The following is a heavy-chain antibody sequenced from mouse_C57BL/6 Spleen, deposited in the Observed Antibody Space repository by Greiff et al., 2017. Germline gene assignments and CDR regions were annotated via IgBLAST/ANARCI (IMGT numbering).Heavy chain of an antibody. CDR3: ARSITGYFDV. Sequence: QVQLQQSGPELVKPGASVKISCKASGYAFSSSWMNWVKQRPGKGLEWIGRIYPGDGDTNYNGKFKGKATLTADKSSSTAYMRLSSLTSEDSAVYFCARSITGYFDVWGTGTTVTVSS. J-gene: IGHJ1*03. CDR2: IYPGDGDT. CDR1: GYAFSSSW. V-gene: IGHV1-82*01. D-gene: IGHD3-1*01.